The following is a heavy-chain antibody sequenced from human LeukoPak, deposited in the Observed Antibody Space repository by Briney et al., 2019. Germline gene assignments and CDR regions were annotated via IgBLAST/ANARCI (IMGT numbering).Heavy chain of an antibody. Sequence: GGSLRLSCAASGFTFSSYWMSWVRQAPGKGLEWVTNIKQDGSEKYYVDSVKGRFTISRDNAKNSLYLQMNSLRAEATAVYYCARDRALGTNLIAYWGQGTLVTVSS. CDR1: GFTFSSYW. D-gene: IGHD7-27*01. V-gene: IGHV3-7*05. CDR2: IKQDGSEK. J-gene: IGHJ4*02. CDR3: ARDRALGTNLIAY.